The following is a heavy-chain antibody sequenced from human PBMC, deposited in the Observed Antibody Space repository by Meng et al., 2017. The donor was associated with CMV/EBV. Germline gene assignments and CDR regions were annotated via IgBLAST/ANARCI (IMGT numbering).Heavy chain of an antibody. J-gene: IGHJ6*02. CDR2: ISSSGSTI. V-gene: IGHV3-11*01. CDR1: GFTFSYYY. Sequence: GESLKISCAASGFTFSYYYMSWIRQAPGKGLEWVSYISSSGSTIYYADSVKGRFTISRDNAKNSLYLQMNSLRSEDTAVYYCARDQSVRDFWSGYYNAEFYYYGMDVWGQGTTVTVSS. CDR3: ARDQSVRDFWSGYYNAEFYYYGMDV. D-gene: IGHD3-3*01.